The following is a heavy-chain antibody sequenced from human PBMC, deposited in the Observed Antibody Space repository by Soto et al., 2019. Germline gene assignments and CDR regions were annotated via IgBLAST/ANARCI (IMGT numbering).Heavy chain of an antibody. Sequence: QVQLVQSGAEVKKPGSSVKVSCKASGGTFSTYTITWVRQAPGQGLEWMGRIIPIIGIINYAQKFQGSVTITAAPFTRTAYMELTGLTSDDPAVSYCAGAPASLSIDIHASSYPWAQPTLVTVSS. D-gene: IGHD3-9*01. J-gene: IGHJ5*02. CDR3: AGAPASLSIDIHASSYP. CDR2: IIPIIGII. CDR1: GGTFSTYT. V-gene: IGHV1-69*02.